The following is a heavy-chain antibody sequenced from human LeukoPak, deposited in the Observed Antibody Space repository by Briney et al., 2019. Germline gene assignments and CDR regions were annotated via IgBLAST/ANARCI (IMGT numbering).Heavy chain of an antibody. CDR1: GGTFSSYT. J-gene: IGHJ6*04. CDR2: IIPIFGTA. V-gene: IGHV1-69*01. CDR3: ARDRTGSGCMDV. D-gene: IGHD3-10*01. Sequence: SVKVSCKASGGTFSSYTISWVRQAPGQGLEWMGGIIPIFGTANYAQRFQGRVTITADESTSTAYMELSSLRSEDTAVYYCARDRTGSGCMDVWAKGTTVTVSS.